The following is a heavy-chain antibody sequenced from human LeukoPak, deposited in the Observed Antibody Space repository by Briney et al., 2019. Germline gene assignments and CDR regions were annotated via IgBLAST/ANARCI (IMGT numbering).Heavy chain of an antibody. CDR3: VRVGNSLNYFDC. J-gene: IGHJ4*02. CDR2: IRSSGITT. CDR1: GFTVSSNY. Sequence: GGSLRLSCAASGFTVSSNYMSWLRQAPGKGLEGVSYIRSSGITTYYADSVKGRFTISRDNAKDSLYLQMNSLRAEDTAVYYCVRVGNSLNYFDCWGQGTLVTVSS. V-gene: IGHV3-11*04. D-gene: IGHD3-16*01.